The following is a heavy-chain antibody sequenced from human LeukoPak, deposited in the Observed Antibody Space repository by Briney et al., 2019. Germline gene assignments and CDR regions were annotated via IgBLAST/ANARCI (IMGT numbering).Heavy chain of an antibody. D-gene: IGHD3-10*01. Sequence: GGSLRLSCAASGFTFSNSAMTWVRQAPGKGLEWVSAISGSGGSTYYADSVKGRFTISRDNSKNTLYLQMNSLRAEDTAVYYCAKDQRVLWFGSEPLDYCCQGPLITVTS. CDR1: GFTFSNSA. V-gene: IGHV3-23*01. CDR2: ISGSGGST. J-gene: IGHJ4*02. CDR3: AKDQRVLWFGSEPLDY.